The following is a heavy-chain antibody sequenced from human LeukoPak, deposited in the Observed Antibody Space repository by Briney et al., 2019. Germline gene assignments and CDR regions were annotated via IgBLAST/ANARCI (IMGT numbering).Heavy chain of an antibody. J-gene: IGHJ4*02. V-gene: IGHV3-11*04. D-gene: IGHD1-26*01. CDR1: GFTFSDYY. Sequence: GGSLRLSCAASGFTFSDYYMGWIRQAPGKGLEWVSYISSSGSTIYYADSVKGRFTVSRDNAKNSLYLQMNSLRAEDTAVYYCARDLTAYTLVGALDYWGQGTLVTVSS. CDR3: ARDLTAYTLVGALDY. CDR2: ISSSGSTI.